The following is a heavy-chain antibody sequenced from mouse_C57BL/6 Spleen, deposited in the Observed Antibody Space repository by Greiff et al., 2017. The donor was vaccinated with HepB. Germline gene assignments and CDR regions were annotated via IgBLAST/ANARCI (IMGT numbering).Heavy chain of an antibody. J-gene: IGHJ2*01. CDR3: ARSGGLLSYWFDY. CDR2: INPSNGGT. CDR1: GYTFTSYW. V-gene: IGHV1-53*01. D-gene: IGHD2-10*01. Sequence: VQLQQPGTELVKPGASVKLSCKASGYTFTSYWMHWVKQRPGQGLEWIGNINPSNGGTNYNEKFKSKATLTVDKSSSTAYMQLSSLTSEDSAVYYCARSGGLLSYWFDYWGQGTTLTVSS.